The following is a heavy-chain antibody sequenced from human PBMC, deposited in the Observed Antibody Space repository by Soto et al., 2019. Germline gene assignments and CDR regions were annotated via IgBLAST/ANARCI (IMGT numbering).Heavy chain of an antibody. V-gene: IGHV1-58*01. CDR2: IVVGSGHT. Sequence: QMQLVQSGPEVKKPGTSMKVSCKASGFTFSSSAVQWVRQARGQRLEWIGWIVVGSGHTNYAQQFQERVTITRDMSTSTAYMELSSLRSEDTAVYYWAADSRYCSGGNCEDYWGQGTLVTVSS. CDR3: AADSRYCSGGNCEDY. D-gene: IGHD2-15*01. J-gene: IGHJ4*02. CDR1: GFTFSSSA.